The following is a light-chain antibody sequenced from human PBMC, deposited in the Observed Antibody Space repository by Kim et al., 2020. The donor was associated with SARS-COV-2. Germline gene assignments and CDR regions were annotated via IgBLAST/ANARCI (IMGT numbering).Light chain of an antibody. J-gene: IGLJ1*01. Sequence: QSALTQPTSVSGSPGQSITISCTGTNSDVGTYNYVSWYQQYPGKAPKLMIYDVNKRPSGVSNRFSGSKSGNTASLTISGRQAEDEADYYCISYATSRSYVFGTGTKVTVL. V-gene: IGLV2-14*01. CDR3: ISYATSRSYV. CDR1: NSDVGTYNY. CDR2: DVN.